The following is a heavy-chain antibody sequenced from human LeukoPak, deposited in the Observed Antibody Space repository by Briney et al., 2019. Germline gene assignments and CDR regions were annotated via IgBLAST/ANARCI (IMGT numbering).Heavy chain of an antibody. V-gene: IGHV4-34*01. D-gene: IGHD6-19*01. J-gene: IGHJ4*02. Sequence: SETLSLTGAVYGGSFSGYYWSWIRQPPGKGLEWIGEINHSGSTNYNPSLKSRVTISVDTPKNQFSLKLSSVTAADTAVYYCARGQWLVRFFDYWGQGTLVTVSS. CDR3: ARGQWLVRFFDY. CDR2: INHSGST. CDR1: GGSFSGYY.